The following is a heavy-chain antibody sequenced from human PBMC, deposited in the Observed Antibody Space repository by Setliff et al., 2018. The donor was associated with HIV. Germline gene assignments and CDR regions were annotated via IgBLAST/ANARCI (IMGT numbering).Heavy chain of an antibody. J-gene: IGHJ6*02. CDR2: LYYSGST. D-gene: IGHD2-2*01. CDR3: ARMDSSTWPDYYFYGMDV. V-gene: IGHV4-39*07. CDR1: GGSISSSSYY. Sequence: ETLSLTCTVSGGSISSSSYYWGWIRQPPGKGLEWIGSLYYSGSTYYNPSLKSRLTISVDKSKSQFSLKVRSVTAADTAVYYCARMDSSTWPDYYFYGMDVWGQGTTVTVSS.